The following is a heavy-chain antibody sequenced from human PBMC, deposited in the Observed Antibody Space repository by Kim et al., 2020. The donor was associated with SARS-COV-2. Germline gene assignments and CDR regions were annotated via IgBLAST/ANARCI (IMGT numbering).Heavy chain of an antibody. CDR3: ARIRYYDFWSGYSHFDY. Sequence: SGPTLVNPTQTLTLTCTFSGFSLSTSGMCVSWIRQPPGKALEWLALIDWDDDKYYSTSLKTRLTISKDTSKNQVVLTMTNMDPVDTATYYCARIRYYDFWSGYSHFDYWGQGTLVTVSS. V-gene: IGHV2-70*01. D-gene: IGHD3-3*01. CDR2: IDWDDDK. J-gene: IGHJ4*02. CDR1: GFSLSTSGMC.